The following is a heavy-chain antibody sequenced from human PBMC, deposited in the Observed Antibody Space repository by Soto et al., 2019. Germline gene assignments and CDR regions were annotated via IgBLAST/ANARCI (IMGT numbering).Heavy chain of an antibody. J-gene: IGHJ4*02. V-gene: IGHV3-30-3*01. D-gene: IGHD4-17*01. Sequence: QVQLVESGGGVVQPGRSLRLSCAASGFTFSSYAMHWVRQVPGKGLEWVTVISYDGSNKYYADSVKGRFTISRDNSKNPLYLQMNSLRAEDTAVYYCARAPTTVTTAYYFDYWGQGTLVTVSS. CDR3: ARAPTTVTTAYYFDY. CDR1: GFTFSSYA. CDR2: ISYDGSNK.